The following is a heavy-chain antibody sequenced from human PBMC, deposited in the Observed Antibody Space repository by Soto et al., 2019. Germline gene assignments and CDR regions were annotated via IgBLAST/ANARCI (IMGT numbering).Heavy chain of an antibody. CDR3: ATPSSSGSLPYYYYGMDV. CDR2: IYHSGST. Sequence: PSETLSLTCAVSGGSISSGGYSWSWIRQSPGKGLEWVGYIYHSGSTYYNPSLKSRVTISVDTSKNQFSLKLSSVTAADTAVYYCATPSSSGSLPYYYYGMDVWGQGTTVTVSS. D-gene: IGHD1-26*01. J-gene: IGHJ6*02. V-gene: IGHV4-30-2*06. CDR1: GGSISSGGYS.